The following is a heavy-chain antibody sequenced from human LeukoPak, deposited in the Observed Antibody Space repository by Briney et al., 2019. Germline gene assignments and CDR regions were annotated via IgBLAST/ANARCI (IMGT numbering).Heavy chain of an antibody. CDR1: GFTFSNYA. CDR3: AKRCSGTRCPRYYFDY. V-gene: IGHV3-23*01. CDR2: LSVSGGST. Sequence: PGGSLRLSCAASGFTFSNYAMSWVRQAPGKGLEWVSGLSVSGGSTYYPDSVKGRFTISRDNSKNTVYLQMNSLRVEDTALYYCAKRCSGTRCPRYYFDYWGQGTLVTVSS. J-gene: IGHJ4*02. D-gene: IGHD2-2*01.